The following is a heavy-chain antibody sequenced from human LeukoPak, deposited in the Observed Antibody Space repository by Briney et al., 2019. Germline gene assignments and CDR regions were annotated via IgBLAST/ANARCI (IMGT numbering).Heavy chain of an antibody. Sequence: PGGSLRLSCAASGFTFSRSAMSWVRQVPGKGLEWVSGIIASGGSTSYADSVRGRFTISRDNSKNTLYVQMNSLRDEDTAVYYCVCRIGGAPQWGQGTLVTVSS. V-gene: IGHV3-23*01. CDR2: IIASGGST. CDR3: VCRIGGAPQ. J-gene: IGHJ4*02. CDR1: GFTFSRSA. D-gene: IGHD1-26*01.